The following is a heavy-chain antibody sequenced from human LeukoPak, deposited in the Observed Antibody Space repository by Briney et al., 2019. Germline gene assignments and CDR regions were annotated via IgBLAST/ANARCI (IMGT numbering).Heavy chain of an antibody. Sequence: GESLKISCKGSGYTFSSYWIGWVRQMPGKGLEWMGIIYPGDSDTRYSPSLHGQVTISVDTSIGTAYLQWSSLKASDTAIYYCARQNDFRLDYWGQGTLVTVSS. CDR2: IYPGDSDT. D-gene: IGHD3-3*01. CDR3: ARQNDFRLDY. J-gene: IGHJ4*02. CDR1: GYTFSSYW. V-gene: IGHV5-51*01.